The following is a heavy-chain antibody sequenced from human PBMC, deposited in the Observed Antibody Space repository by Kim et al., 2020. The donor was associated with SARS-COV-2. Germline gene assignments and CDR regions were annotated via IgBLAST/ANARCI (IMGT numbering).Heavy chain of an antibody. CDR1: GFTFSSYA. Sequence: GGSLRLSCAASGFTFSSYAMHWVRQAPGKGLEWVAVISYDGSNKYKADSVKGRFTISRDNSKNTLYLHMNSLRAEDTAVYYCARGDGGYRVYFDYWGQGTLVTVSS. J-gene: IGHJ4*02. D-gene: IGHD5-12*01. CDR2: ISYDGSNK. CDR3: ARGDGGYRVYFDY. V-gene: IGHV3-30-3*01.